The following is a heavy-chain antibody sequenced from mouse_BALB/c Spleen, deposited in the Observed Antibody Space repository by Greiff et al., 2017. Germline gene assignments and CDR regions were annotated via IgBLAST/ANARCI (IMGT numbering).Heavy chain of an antibody. CDR3: AREGHYYGSSYDYFDY. CDR2: INSNGGST. V-gene: IGHV5-6-3*01. CDR1: GFTFSSYG. D-gene: IGHD1-1*01. Sequence: EVQLVESGGGLVQPGGSLKLSCAASGFTFSSYGMSWVRQTPDKRLELVATINSNGGSTYYPDSVKGRFTISRDNAKNTLYLQMSSLKSEDTAMYYCAREGHYYGSSYDYFDYWGQGTTLTVSS. J-gene: IGHJ2*01.